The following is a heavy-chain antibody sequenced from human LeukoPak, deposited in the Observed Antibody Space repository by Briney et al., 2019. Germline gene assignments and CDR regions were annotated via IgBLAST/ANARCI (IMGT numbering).Heavy chain of an antibody. J-gene: IGHJ4*02. V-gene: IGHV3-49*04. D-gene: IGHD3-3*01. Sequence: GGSLSLSCTASGFTFGDYAMSWVRQAPGKGLEWVGFIRSKAYGGTTEYAASVKGRFTISRDDSKSIAYLQMNSLKTEDTAVYYCTQTKIRFLEWFIFDYWGQGTLVTVSS. CDR2: IRSKAYGGTT. CDR1: GFTFGDYA. CDR3: TQTKIRFLEWFIFDY.